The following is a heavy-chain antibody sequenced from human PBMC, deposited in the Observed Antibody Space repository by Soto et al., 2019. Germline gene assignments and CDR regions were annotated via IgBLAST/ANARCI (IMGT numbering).Heavy chain of an antibody. Sequence: QVQLVQSGAEVKKPGASVKVSCKASGYSFTDYFLHWVRQVPGQGLEWMGCISPQTGCTYYAQIFEGRATMTADTSISTAFMELRSLEYDDTAVYYCARASLIIRRITNFGEASPGVVEYWGQGTLISVSS. V-gene: IGHV1-2*02. D-gene: IGHD3-3*01. J-gene: IGHJ4*02. CDR3: ARASLIIRRITNFGEASPGVVEY. CDR2: ISPQTGCT. CDR1: GYSFTDYF.